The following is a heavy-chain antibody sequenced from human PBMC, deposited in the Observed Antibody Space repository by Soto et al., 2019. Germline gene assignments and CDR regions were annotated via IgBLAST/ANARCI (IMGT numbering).Heavy chain of an antibody. CDR3: ARDTDGLHY. CDR2: ISTDGSIT. V-gene: IGHV3-74*01. CDR1: GLIFSTYR. Sequence: GGSLRPSCAASGLIFSTYRMHWVRQAPGKGLAWVSCISTDGSITNSADSVKGRSTVSRDDATNTLYLQMNSLRAEDTALYYCARDTDGLHYWGKGTMVTVSS. J-gene: IGHJ4*02.